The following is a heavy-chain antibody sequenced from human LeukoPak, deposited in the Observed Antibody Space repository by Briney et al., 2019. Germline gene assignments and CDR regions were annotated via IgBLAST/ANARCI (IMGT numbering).Heavy chain of an antibody. V-gene: IGHV4-4*07. Sequence: SETLSLTCSVSGDSISSDYWSWIRQLAGKGLEWIGRIYTTGSTNYNPSLKSRITMTVDMSKNQFSLKLSSVTAADTAVYYCASASGYWGQGTLVTVSS. CDR1: GDSISSDY. J-gene: IGHJ4*02. CDR3: ASASGY. CDR2: IYTTGST. D-gene: IGHD6-19*01.